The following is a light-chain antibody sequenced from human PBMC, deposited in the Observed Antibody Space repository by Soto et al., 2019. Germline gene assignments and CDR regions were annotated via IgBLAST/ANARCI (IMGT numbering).Light chain of an antibody. CDR3: QQYGNSPWT. CDR2: GAS. CDR1: QSISSY. J-gene: IGKJ1*01. V-gene: IGKV3-20*01. Sequence: EFVLTPCPDTLSLAPGERATLCCRASQSISSYLAWYQQKRGQAPRLLIYGASSRATGIPDRFSGSGSGTDFTLTIRRLAPEDFAVYFCQQYGNSPWTFGQGTQVDIK.